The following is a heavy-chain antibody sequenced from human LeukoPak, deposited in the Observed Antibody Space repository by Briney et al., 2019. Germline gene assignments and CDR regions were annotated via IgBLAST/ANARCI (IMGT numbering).Heavy chain of an antibody. D-gene: IGHD6-13*01. CDR2: ISGSSSYI. J-gene: IGHJ6*02. Sequence: GGSLRLSCAASGFTFNIYTMNWVRQAPGKGLEWVSSISGSSSYIYYADSVKGRFTIPRDSAKNSLYLQMDSLRAEDTAVYFCARDQDTSSYFYYGMDVWGQGTTVTVSS. V-gene: IGHV3-21*01. CDR1: GFTFNIYT. CDR3: ARDQDTSSYFYYGMDV.